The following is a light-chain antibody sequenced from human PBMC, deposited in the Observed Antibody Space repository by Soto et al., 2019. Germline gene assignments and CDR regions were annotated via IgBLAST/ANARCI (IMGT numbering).Light chain of an antibody. CDR2: ATS. V-gene: IGKV1-17*01. CDR3: VQYNSYPRT. J-gene: IGKJ1*01. Sequence: DIQMTQSPSSLSASVGDRVTITCRASQGIRNDLNWYQQNAEKAPNHLMDATSLLQSGDPSRFSGSGSGTDFTLTTSSLQPEDFATDYGVQYNSYPRTFGPGTKVEIK. CDR1: QGIRND.